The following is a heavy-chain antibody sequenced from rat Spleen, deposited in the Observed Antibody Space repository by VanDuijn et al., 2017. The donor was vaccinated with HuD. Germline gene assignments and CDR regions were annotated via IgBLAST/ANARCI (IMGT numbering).Heavy chain of an antibody. D-gene: IGHD1-7*01. V-gene: IGHV5-17*01. Sequence: EVQLVESGGGSVQPGRSLKLSCAGSGFTFSDYYMAWVRQAPTKGLEWVATISYDGSSTYYRDSVKGRFTISRDNAKSTLYLQMDSLRSEDTATYYCARHPWGDWGQGVMVTVSS. J-gene: IGHJ2*01. CDR1: GFTFSDYY. CDR2: ISYDGSST. CDR3: ARHPWGD.